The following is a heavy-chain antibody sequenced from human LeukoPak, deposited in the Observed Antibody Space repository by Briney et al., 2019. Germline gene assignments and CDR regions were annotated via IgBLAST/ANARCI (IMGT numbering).Heavy chain of an antibody. Sequence: GGSLTLSCAASGFTFSSHEMNWVRQAPGKGLEWVSYISSSGGTIYYADSVKGRFTISRDTAKSTRYLQMSSLRAEDTAVYYCAREGPRTAAAVFDYCGQGTLVTVSS. V-gene: IGHV3-48*03. CDR3: AREGPRTAAAVFDY. D-gene: IGHD6-13*01. CDR1: GFTFSSHE. J-gene: IGHJ4*02. CDR2: ISSSGGTI.